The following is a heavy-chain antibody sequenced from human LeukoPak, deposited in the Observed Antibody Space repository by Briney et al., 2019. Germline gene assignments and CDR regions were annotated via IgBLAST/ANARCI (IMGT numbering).Heavy chain of an antibody. CDR3: ARLPLGVITFGGVIVIDGYFDY. J-gene: IGHJ4*02. CDR1: GGSISTYY. V-gene: IGHV4-39*01. D-gene: IGHD3-16*02. CDR2: IYYSGST. Sequence: PSETLSLTCTVSGGSISTYYWGWIRQPPGKGLEWVGSIYYSGSTYYNPSLKSRVTISVDTSKNQFSLKLSSVTAADTAVYYCARLPLGVITFGGVIVIDGYFDYWGQGTLVTVSS.